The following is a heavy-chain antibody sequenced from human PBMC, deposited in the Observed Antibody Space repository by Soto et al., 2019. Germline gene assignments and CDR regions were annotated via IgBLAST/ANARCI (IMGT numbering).Heavy chain of an antibody. J-gene: IGHJ4*02. CDR2: IYTSGST. CDR3: ARACSSNSCYDVFDY. V-gene: IGHV4-4*07. D-gene: IGHD2-2*01. Sequence: SETLSLTCTVSGGSISSYYWSWIRQPAGKGLEWIGRIYTSGSTNYNPSLKSRVTMSVDTSKDQFSLKLSSVTAADTAVYYCARACSSNSCYDVFDYWGQGTLVTVSS. CDR1: GGSISSYY.